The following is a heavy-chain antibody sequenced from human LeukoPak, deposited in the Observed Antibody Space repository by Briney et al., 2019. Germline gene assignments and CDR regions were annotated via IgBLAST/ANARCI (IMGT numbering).Heavy chain of an antibody. D-gene: IGHD1-26*01. J-gene: IGHJ4*02. V-gene: IGHV3-74*01. Sequence: PGGSLRLSCAASGFTLSSYWMHWVRQGPGKGPAWVSRISPDGSDTSYADSVKGRFTISRDNAKNTLYLQMNSLRVEDTAVYYCVRGAYSGSLDYWGQGTLVTVSS. CDR3: VRGAYSGSLDY. CDR1: GFTLSSYW. CDR2: ISPDGSDT.